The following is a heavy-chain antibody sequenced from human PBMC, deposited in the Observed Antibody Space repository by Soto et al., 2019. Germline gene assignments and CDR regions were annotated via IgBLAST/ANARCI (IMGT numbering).Heavy chain of an antibody. CDR3: VRDRAYSFDF. J-gene: IGHJ4*02. CDR2: IRSTDGSI. Sequence: EVQLVESGGGLVQPGGSLRLSCAASGFIFRAYTMNWVRQAPGKGLEWISFIRSTDGSIYYADSVKGRFTISTDTAQSSVYLQMNSLRDEDTAVYYCVRDRAYSFDFWGQGTLVTVSS. CDR1: GFIFRAYT. V-gene: IGHV3-48*02. D-gene: IGHD4-4*01.